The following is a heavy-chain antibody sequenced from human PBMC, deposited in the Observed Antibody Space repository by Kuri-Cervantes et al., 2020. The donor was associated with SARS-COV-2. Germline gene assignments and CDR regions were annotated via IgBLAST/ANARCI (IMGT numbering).Heavy chain of an antibody. CDR2: MNPNSGNT. D-gene: IGHD6-13*01. CDR3: ARTRIAAAGTIDY. Sequence: SVKVSCKASGGTFSSYAISWVRQAPGQGLEWMGWMNPNSGNTGYAQKFQGRVTITRNTSISTAYMELSSLRSEDTAVYYCARTRIAAAGTIDYWGQGTLVTVSS. V-gene: IGHV1-8*03. J-gene: IGHJ4*02. CDR1: GGTFSSYA.